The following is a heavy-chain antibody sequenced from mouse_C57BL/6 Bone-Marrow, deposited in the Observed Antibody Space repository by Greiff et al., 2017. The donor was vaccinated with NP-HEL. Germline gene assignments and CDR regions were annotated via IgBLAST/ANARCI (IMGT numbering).Heavy chain of an antibody. D-gene: IGHD1-1*01. CDR2: ISDGGSYT. J-gene: IGHJ2*01. CDR1: GFTFSDYY. CDR3: ARGDYGSSHYFDY. Sequence: EVQGVESGGGLVKPGGSLKLSSAASGFTFSDYYMYWVRQTPEKRLEWVATISDGGSYTYYPDSVKGRFTISRDNAKNNLYLQMSSLKSEDTAMYYCARGDYGSSHYFDYWGQGTTLTVSS. V-gene: IGHV5-4*02.